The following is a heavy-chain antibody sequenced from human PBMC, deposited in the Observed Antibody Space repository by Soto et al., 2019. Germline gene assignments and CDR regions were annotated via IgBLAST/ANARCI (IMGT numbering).Heavy chain of an antibody. CDR1: GFTFGTYE. CDR3: ARGHNIVGSTGGGLDI. J-gene: IGHJ3*02. Sequence: GGSLRLSCAASGFTFGTYEMNWVRQAPGKGLEWLSYISSSSSVIKYADSVEGRFTISRDNAKNSLYLQMYSLRAEDTASYYCARGHNIVGSTGGGLDIWGQGTMVTVSS. V-gene: IGHV3-48*03. D-gene: IGHD1-26*01. CDR2: ISSSSSVI.